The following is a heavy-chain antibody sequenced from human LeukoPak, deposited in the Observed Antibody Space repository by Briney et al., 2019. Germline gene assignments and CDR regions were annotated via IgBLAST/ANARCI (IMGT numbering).Heavy chain of an antibody. CDR1: GFXFSSYE. CDR3: ARDAVWFGELLIP. D-gene: IGHD3-10*01. V-gene: IGHV3-48*03. Sequence: PGGSLRPSCAASGFXFSSYEINWVRQAPGKGLEWVSYISSSGSTIYYADSVKGRFTISRDNAKNSLYLKMNSPRAEDTAVYYCARDAVWFGELLIPWGQGTLVTVSS. J-gene: IGHJ4*02. CDR2: ISSSGSTI.